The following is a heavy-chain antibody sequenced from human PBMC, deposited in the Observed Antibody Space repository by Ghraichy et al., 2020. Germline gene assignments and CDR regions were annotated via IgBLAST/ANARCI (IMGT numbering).Heavy chain of an antibody. CDR2: IYYSGST. D-gene: IGHD3-22*01. CDR3: ARRITMIVVVIPNGDAFDI. Sequence: SETLSLTCTVSGGSISSSSYYWGWIRQPPGKGLEWIGSIYYSGSTYYNQSLKSRVTISVDTSKNQFSLKLSSVTAADTAVYYCARRITMIVVVIPNGDAFDIWAKGQWSPSHQ. V-gene: IGHV4-39*01. CDR1: GGSISSSSYY. J-gene: IGHJ3*02.